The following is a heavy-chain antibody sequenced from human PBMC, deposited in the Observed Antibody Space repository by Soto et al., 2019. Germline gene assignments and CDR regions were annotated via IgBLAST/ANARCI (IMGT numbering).Heavy chain of an antibody. CDR3: TRYKGIAVAGSEVPFFQH. J-gene: IGHJ1*01. CDR2: IRSKANSYAT. D-gene: IGHD6-19*01. Sequence: EVQLVESGGGLVQPGGSLELSCAASGFTFSGSAMHWVRQASGKGLEWVGRIRSKANSYATAYAASVKGRFTISRDDSKNTAYLQMNSLKTEDTAVYYCTRYKGIAVAGSEVPFFQHWGQGTLVTVSS. CDR1: GFTFSGSA. V-gene: IGHV3-73*01.